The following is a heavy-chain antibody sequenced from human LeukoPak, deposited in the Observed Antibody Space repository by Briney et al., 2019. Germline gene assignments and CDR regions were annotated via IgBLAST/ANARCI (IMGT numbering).Heavy chain of an antibody. CDR1: GGSISRSSYY. CDR3: ARGSGSYFVFDY. V-gene: IGHV4-31*03. CDR2: IYYSGST. J-gene: IGHJ4*02. Sequence: SETLSLTCTVSGGSISRSSYYWSWIRQHPGKGLEWIGYIYYSGSTYYNPSLKSRVTISVDTSKNQFSLKLSSVTAADTAVYYCARGSGSYFVFDYWGQGTLVTVSS. D-gene: IGHD3-10*01.